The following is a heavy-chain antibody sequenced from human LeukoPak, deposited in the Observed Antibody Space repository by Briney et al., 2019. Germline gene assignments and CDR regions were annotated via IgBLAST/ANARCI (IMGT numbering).Heavy chain of an antibody. CDR1: GGSISSSSYY. D-gene: IGHD4-23*01. CDR3: ARDHGGTYYYYYMDV. CDR2: IYFSGST. J-gene: IGHJ6*03. Sequence: SETLSLTCTVSGGSISSSSYYWGWIRQPPGKGLEWIGNIYFSGSTYYNPSLKSRVTISVDTSKNQFSLKLSSVTAADTAVYYCARDHGGTYYYYYMDVWGKGTTVTISS. V-gene: IGHV4-39*07.